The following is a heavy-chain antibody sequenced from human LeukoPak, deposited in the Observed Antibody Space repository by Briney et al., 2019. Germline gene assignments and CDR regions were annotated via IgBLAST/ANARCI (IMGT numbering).Heavy chain of an antibody. J-gene: IGHJ5*02. V-gene: IGHV4-39*07. D-gene: IGHD3-9*01. CDR1: GGSISSSSYY. Sequence: PSETLSLTCTVSGGSISSSSYYWGWIRQPPGKGLEWIGSIYYSGSTYYNPSLKSRVTISVDTSKNQFSLKLSSVTAADTAVYYCARHEFGDYDILTGYQYNWFDPWGQGTLVTVSS. CDR2: IYYSGST. CDR3: ARHEFGDYDILTGYQYNWFDP.